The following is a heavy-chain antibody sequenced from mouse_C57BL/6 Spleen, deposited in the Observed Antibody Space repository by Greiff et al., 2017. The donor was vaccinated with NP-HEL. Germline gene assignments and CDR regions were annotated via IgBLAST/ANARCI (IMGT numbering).Heavy chain of an antibody. J-gene: IGHJ1*03. CDR3: ARGIPVYGSIWYFDV. CDR2: INPYNGGT. CDR1: GYTFTDYY. Sequence: VQLQQSGPVLVKPGASVKMSCKASGYTFTDYYMNWVKQSHGKSLEWIGVINPYNGGTSYNQKFKGKATLTVDKSSSTAYMELNSLTSEDSAVYYCARGIPVYGSIWYFDVWGTGTTVTVSS. D-gene: IGHD1-1*01. V-gene: IGHV1-19*01.